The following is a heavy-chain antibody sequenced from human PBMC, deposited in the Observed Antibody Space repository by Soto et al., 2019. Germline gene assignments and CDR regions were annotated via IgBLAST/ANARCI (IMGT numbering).Heavy chain of an antibody. CDR2: ISSSSSTI. J-gene: IGHJ4*02. D-gene: IGHD6-13*01. Sequence: GGSLRLSCAASGFTFSSYSMNWVRQAPGKGLEWVSYISSSSSTIYYADSVKGRFTISRDNAKNSLYLQMNSLRAEDTAVYYCARDWTAAAGMAGGIFDYWGQGTLVTVSS. V-gene: IGHV3-48*01. CDR3: ARDWTAAAGMAGGIFDY. CDR1: GFTFSSYS.